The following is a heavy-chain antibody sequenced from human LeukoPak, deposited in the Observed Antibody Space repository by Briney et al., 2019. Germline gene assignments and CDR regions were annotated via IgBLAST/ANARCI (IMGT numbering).Heavy chain of an antibody. CDR3: AITYGDHKTPFDY. V-gene: IGHV3-48*03. J-gene: IGHJ4*02. D-gene: IGHD4-17*01. CDR2: ISSSGSTI. CDR1: GFTFSSYE. Sequence: GSLRLSCAASGFTFSSYEMNWVRQAPGKGLEWVSYISSSGSTIYYADSVKGRFTISRDNAKNSLYLQMNSLRAEDTAVYYCAITYGDHKTPFDYWGQGTLVTVSS.